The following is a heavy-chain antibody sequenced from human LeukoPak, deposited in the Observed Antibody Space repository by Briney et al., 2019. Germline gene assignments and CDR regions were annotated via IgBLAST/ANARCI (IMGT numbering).Heavy chain of an antibody. J-gene: IGHJ4*02. Sequence: GGSLRLSCAASGFTFSSYSMNWVRQAPGKGLEWVSSISSSSSYIYYADSVKGRFTISRDNAKNSLYLQMNSPRAEDTAVYYCARDERGYDSSGYYYVEGTFDYWGQGTLVTVSS. CDR2: ISSSSSYI. V-gene: IGHV3-21*01. CDR3: ARDERGYDSSGYYYVEGTFDY. D-gene: IGHD3-22*01. CDR1: GFTFSSYS.